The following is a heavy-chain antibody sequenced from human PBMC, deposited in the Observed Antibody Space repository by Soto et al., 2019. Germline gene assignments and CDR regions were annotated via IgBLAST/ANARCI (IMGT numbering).Heavy chain of an antibody. D-gene: IGHD3-22*01. Sequence: QVQLVESGGGVVQPGRSLRLSCAASGFTFSSYGMHWVRQAPGKGLEWVAVISYDGSNKYYADSVKGRFTISRDNSKNTLYLQMNSLRAEDTAVYYCAEDEYLYDSSGYYGYWGQGTLVTVSS. J-gene: IGHJ4*02. V-gene: IGHV3-30*18. CDR3: AEDEYLYDSSGYYGY. CDR2: ISYDGSNK. CDR1: GFTFSSYG.